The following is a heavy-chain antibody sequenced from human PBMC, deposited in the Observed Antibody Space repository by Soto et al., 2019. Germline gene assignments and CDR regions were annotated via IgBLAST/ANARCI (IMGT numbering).Heavy chain of an antibody. V-gene: IGHV6-1*01. CDR1: GDSVSSNGAC. Sequence: SQTLSLTCVISGDSVSSNGACWNWIRQSPSRGLQWLGRIYYRSKWFHDYAASVESRMAINPDTSRNQFSLQLNYVTPEDTAVYYCARVHCSTGTCLDGLDFWGQGTTVTVSS. CDR3: ARVHCSTGTCLDGLDF. CDR2: IYYRSKWFH. J-gene: IGHJ6*02. D-gene: IGHD2-15*01.